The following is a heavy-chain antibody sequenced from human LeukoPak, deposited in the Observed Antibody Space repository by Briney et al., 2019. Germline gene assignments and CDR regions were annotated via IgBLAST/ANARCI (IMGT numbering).Heavy chain of an antibody. V-gene: IGHV3-30-3*01. CDR3: AREGRSSGWRYWFDP. D-gene: IGHD6-19*01. Sequence: PGGSLRLSCAASGFTFSSYAMHWVRQAPGKGLEWVAVISYDGSNKYYADSVKGRFTISRDNSKNTLYLQMNGLRAEDTAVYYCAREGRSSGWRYWFDPWGQGTLVTVSS. CDR2: ISYDGSNK. J-gene: IGHJ5*02. CDR1: GFTFSSYA.